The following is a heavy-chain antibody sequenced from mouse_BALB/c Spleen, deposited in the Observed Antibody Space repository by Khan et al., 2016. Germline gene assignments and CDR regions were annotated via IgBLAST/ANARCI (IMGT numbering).Heavy chain of an antibody. D-gene: IGHD1-2*01. CDR2: INPDSSTI. V-gene: IGHV4-1*02. J-gene: IGHJ3*01. CDR3: ARLEYYGLGAY. Sequence: EVKLLESGGGLVQPGGSLKLSCAASGFDFSRYWMSWVRQAPGKGLEWIGEINPDSSTINYTPSLKDQFIISRDNAKNTLYLRMSKVRSADTARYYCARLEYYGLGAYWGQGTMVTVSA. CDR1: GFDFSRYW.